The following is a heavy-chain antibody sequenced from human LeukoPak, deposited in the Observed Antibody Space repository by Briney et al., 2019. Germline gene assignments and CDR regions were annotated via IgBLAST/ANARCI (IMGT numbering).Heavy chain of an antibody. V-gene: IGHV1-18*01. CDR3: AREKSRYKYGYNH. CDR1: GYTFISYD. D-gene: IGHD5-18*01. Sequence: GASVKVSCKASGYTFISYDINWVRQAPGQGLEWMGWISAYNGNTNYALKIKGRVTMTTDTSTNTVYMELRSLRPDDTAVYYCAREKSRYKYGYNHWGQGTLVTVSS. J-gene: IGHJ5*02. CDR2: ISAYNGNT.